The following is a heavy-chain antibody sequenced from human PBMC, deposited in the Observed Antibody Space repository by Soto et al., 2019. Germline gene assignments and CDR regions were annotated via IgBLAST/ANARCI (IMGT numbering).Heavy chain of an antibody. CDR2: IDYRGST. CDR3: ARGRDIVLIVSKDNYGMDG. CDR1: GSSICSSSYY. D-gene: IGHD2-8*01. J-gene: IGHJ6*01. Sequence: PSETLSLTCSVSGSSICSSSYYWCGIRQPPGKGLEWIGTIDYRGSTYYNPSLKSRVTISVGTSKNQFSLKLSSVTAADTALYSSARGRDIVLIVSKDNYGMDGWGQGTTVTVAS. V-gene: IGHV4-39*01.